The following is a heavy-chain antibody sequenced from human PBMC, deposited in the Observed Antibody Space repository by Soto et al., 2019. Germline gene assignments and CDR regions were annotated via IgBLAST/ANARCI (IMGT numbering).Heavy chain of an antibody. J-gene: IGHJ6*02. CDR3: AFTLSANYYYGMDV. CDR2: IIPIFGTP. CDR1: GGTFSSYA. Sequence: QVQLVQSGAEVKKPGSSVKVSCKASGGTFSSYAISWVRQAPGQGLEWMGGIIPIFGTPDYAQKFQGRVTITADESTSTAYMELSSLRSEDAAVYYCAFTLSANYYYGMDVWGQGTTVTVSS. D-gene: IGHD3-16*01. V-gene: IGHV1-69*12.